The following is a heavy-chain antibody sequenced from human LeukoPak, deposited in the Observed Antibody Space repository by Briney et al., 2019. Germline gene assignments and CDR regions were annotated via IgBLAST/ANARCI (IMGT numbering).Heavy chain of an antibody. Sequence: SETLSLTCAVYGGSFSGYYWSWIRQPPGKGLEWIGEINRSGSTNYNPSLKSRVTISVDTSKNQFSLKLSSVTAADPAVYYCARRTRGYSYGPYYYGMDVWGQGTTVTVSS. J-gene: IGHJ6*02. CDR3: ARRTRGYSYGPYYYGMDV. CDR2: INRSGST. CDR1: GGSFSGYY. V-gene: IGHV4-34*01. D-gene: IGHD5-18*01.